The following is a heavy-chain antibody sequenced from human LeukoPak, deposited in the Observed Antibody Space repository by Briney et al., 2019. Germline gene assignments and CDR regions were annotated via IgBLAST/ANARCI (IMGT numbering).Heavy chain of an antibody. CDR2: IIPIFGTA. J-gene: IGHJ4*02. D-gene: IGHD2-15*01. CDR1: GGTFSSYA. Sequence: SVKVSCKASGGTFSSYAISWVRQAPGQGLEWMGRIIPIFGTADYAQRFQGRVTITTDESTSTAYMELSSLRSEDTAVYYCARDQGLICSGGSCRYGPRSLYYFDYWGQGTLVTVSS. V-gene: IGHV1-69*05. CDR3: ARDQGLICSGGSCRYGPRSLYYFDY.